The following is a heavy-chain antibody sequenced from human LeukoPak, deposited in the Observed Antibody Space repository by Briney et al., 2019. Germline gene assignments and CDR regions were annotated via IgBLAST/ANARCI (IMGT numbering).Heavy chain of an antibody. V-gene: IGHV1-18*01. J-gene: IGHJ4*02. Sequence: ASVKVSCKASGYTFTSYGISWVRQAPGQGLEWMGWISAYNGNTNYAQKLQGRVTMTTDTSTSTAYMELRSLRSDDTAVYYCSTSSGYYSPFDHWGQGTLVTVSS. CDR2: ISAYNGNT. D-gene: IGHD3-22*01. CDR1: GYTFTSYG. CDR3: STSSGYYSPFDH.